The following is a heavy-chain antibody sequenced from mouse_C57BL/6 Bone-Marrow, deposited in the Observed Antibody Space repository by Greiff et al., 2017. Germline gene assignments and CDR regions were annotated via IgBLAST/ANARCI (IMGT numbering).Heavy chain of an antibody. J-gene: IGHJ3*01. V-gene: IGHV1-12*01. CDR3: ARGQYDGAY. CDR1: GYTFTSYN. Sequence: QVQLKESGAELVRPGASVKMSCKASGYTFTSYNMHWVKQTPRQGPEWIGAIYPGNGDTSYNQKFKGKAALTGDKSSSTAYMRHSSLTSEDSAVYFCARGQYDGAYWGQGTLVTVSA. D-gene: IGHD2-12*01. CDR2: IYPGNGDT.